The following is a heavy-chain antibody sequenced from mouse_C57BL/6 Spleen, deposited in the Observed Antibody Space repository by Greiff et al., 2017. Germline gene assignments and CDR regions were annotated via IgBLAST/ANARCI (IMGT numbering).Heavy chain of an antibody. Sequence: QVQLQQPGAELVKPGASVKLSCKASGYTFTSYWMQWVKQRPGQGLEWIGEIDPSDSYTNYNQKFKGKATLTVDTSSSTAYMQLSSLTSEDSAVYYCARNRAGRGYFDVWGTGTTVTVSS. J-gene: IGHJ1*03. CDR3: ARNRAGRGYFDV. V-gene: IGHV1-50*01. D-gene: IGHD3-1*01. CDR1: GYTFTSYW. CDR2: IDPSDSYT.